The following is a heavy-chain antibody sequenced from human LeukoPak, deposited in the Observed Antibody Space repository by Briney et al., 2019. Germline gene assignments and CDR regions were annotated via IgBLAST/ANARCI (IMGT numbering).Heavy chain of an antibody. V-gene: IGHV1-2*02. CDR1: GYTFTGYY. Sequence: GASVKVSCKASGYTFTGYYMHWVRQAPGQGLEWMGWINPNSGGTNYAQKFQGRVTMTRDTSISTAYMELSRLRSDDTAVYYCASFKWIQLWENAFGIWGQGTMVTVSS. CDR2: INPNSGGT. J-gene: IGHJ3*02. D-gene: IGHD5-18*01. CDR3: ASFKWIQLWENAFGI.